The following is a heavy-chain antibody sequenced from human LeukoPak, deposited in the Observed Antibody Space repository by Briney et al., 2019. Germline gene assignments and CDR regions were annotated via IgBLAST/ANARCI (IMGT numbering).Heavy chain of an antibody. V-gene: IGHV1-2*02. J-gene: IGHJ4*02. CDR1: GYTFTGYY. D-gene: IGHD6-13*01. Sequence: ASVKVSCKASGYTFTGYYMHWVRQSPGQGLEWKGWINPNSGGTNYAQKFQGRVTMTRDTSISTAYMELSRLRSDDTAVYYCAREPSTAAGTGRPFDYWGQGTLVTVSS. CDR3: AREPSTAAGTGRPFDY. CDR2: INPNSGGT.